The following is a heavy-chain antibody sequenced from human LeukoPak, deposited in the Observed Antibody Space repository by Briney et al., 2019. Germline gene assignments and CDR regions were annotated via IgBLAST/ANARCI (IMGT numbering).Heavy chain of an antibody. CDR3: ARDSSSWERRGEFGY. J-gene: IGHJ4*02. D-gene: IGHD6-13*01. V-gene: IGHV1-18*01. CDR1: GYTFTSYG. CDR2: ISAYNGNT. Sequence: ASVKVSCKASGYTFTSYGISWVRQAPGQGLEWMGWISAYNGNTNYAQKLQGRVTMTTDTSTSTAYMELRSLRSDDTAVYYCARDSSSWERRGEFGYWGQGTLVTDSS.